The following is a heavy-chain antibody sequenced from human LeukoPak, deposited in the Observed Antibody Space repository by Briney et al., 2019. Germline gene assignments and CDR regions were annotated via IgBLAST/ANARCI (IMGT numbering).Heavy chain of an antibody. Sequence: PSETLSLTCTASGGSISSYYWSWIRQPPGKGLEWIGYIYYSGSTNYNPSLKSRVTISVDTSKNQFSLKLSSVTAADAAVYYCARVVVVVVAGREYYFDYWGQGTLVTVSS. CDR1: GGSISSYY. CDR2: IYYSGST. D-gene: IGHD2-15*01. CDR3: ARVVVVVVAGREYYFDY. V-gene: IGHV4-59*01. J-gene: IGHJ4*02.